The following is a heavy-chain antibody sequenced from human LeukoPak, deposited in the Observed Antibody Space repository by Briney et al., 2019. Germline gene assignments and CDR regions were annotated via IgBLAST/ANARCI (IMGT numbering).Heavy chain of an antibody. CDR1: GGSFSGYY. Sequence: SETLSLTCAVYGGSFSGYYWSWIRQPPGKGLEWIGEINHSGSTNYNPSLKSRVTISVDTSKNQFSLKLSSVTAADTAVYYCARRENGGGVVVVAATEYYFDYWGQGTLVTVPS. D-gene: IGHD2-15*01. J-gene: IGHJ4*02. CDR2: INHSGST. CDR3: ARRENGGGVVVVAATEYYFDY. V-gene: IGHV4-34*01.